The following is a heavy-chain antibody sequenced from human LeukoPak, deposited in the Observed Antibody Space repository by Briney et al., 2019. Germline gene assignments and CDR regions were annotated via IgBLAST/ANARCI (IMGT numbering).Heavy chain of an antibody. D-gene: IGHD4-11*01. CDR2: IRYDGSNK. CDR1: GFTFSSYG. J-gene: IGHJ4*02. CDR3: AKRRRTGDYSFDY. V-gene: IGHV3-30*02. Sequence: PGGSLRLSCAASGFTFSSYGMHWVRQAPGKGLEWMAFIRYDGSNKYYADSVKGRFTISRDNSKNTLYLQMNSLRPEDTAVYYCAKRRRTGDYSFDYWGQGTLVTVSS.